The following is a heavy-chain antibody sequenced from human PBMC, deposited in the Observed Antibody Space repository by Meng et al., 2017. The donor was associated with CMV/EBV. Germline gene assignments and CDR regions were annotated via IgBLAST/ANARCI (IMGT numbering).Heavy chain of an antibody. J-gene: IGHJ4*02. CDR1: GFTFSNYA. CDR2: ISGSGGST. V-gene: IGHV3-23*01. CDR3: AKVSPLINSYYFDY. Sequence: GGSLRLSCAASGFTFSNYAMSWVRQAPGKGLEWVSTISGSGGSTYYADSVKGRFTISRDISKNTLYLQMNSLRAEDTAVYYCAKVSPLINSYYFDYWGQGTLVTVSS. D-gene: IGHD4-23*01.